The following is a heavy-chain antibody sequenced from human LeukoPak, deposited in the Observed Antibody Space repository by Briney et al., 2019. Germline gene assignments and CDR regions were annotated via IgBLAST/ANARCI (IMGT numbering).Heavy chain of an antibody. CDR3: ARDPSGLLWFGEFQNWFDP. CDR2: IIPIFGTA. V-gene: IGHV1-69*05. CDR1: GGTLSSYA. D-gene: IGHD3-10*01. J-gene: IGHJ5*02. Sequence: SVKVSCKASGGTLSSYAISWVRQAPGQGLEWMGRIIPIFGTANYAQKFQGRVTITTDESTSTAYMELSSLRSEDTAVYYCARDPSGLLWFGEFQNWFDPWGQGTLVTVSS.